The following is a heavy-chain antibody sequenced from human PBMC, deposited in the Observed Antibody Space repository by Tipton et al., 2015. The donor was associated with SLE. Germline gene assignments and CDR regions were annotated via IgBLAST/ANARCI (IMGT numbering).Heavy chain of an antibody. J-gene: IGHJ3*01. CDR3: ATSGYAGYDWDDPADV. V-gene: IGHV4-59*02. CDR2: ISQGGIT. Sequence: TLSLTCTVSGASVSGHDWSWLRQPPGKTLEWIGYISQGGITRFSPSLKSRVNISVETSKNELSLKLDSVTAEDTAVYYCATSGYAGYDWDDPADVWGPGTRVIVSA. CDR1: GASVSGHD. D-gene: IGHD5-12*01.